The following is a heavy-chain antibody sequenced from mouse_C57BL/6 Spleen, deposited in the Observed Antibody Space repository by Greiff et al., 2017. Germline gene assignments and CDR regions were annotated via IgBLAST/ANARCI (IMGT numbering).Heavy chain of an antibody. D-gene: IGHD1-1*01. CDR3: TRTLGSSYAMDY. V-gene: IGHV1-15*01. CDR1: GYTFTDYE. Sequence: VQLQQSGAELVRPGASVTLSCKASGYTFTDYEMHWVKQTPVHGMEWIGAIDPETCGTAYNQKFKGKAILTADKSSSTAYMELRSLTSEDSAVYYCTRTLGSSYAMDYWGQGTSVTVSS. J-gene: IGHJ4*01. CDR2: IDPETCGT.